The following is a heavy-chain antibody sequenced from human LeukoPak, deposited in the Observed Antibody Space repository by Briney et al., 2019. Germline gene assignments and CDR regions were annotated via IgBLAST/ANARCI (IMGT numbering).Heavy chain of an antibody. CDR3: ARTTAMVAIFDY. J-gene: IGHJ4*02. CDR1: GYTFTTYA. CDR2: ISAGNGNT. Sequence: ASVKVSCKASGYTFTTYAMHWVRQAPGQRLEWMGWISAGNGNTKYSQKFQGRVTITRVTSASTAYMELSSLRSEDTAVYYCARTTAMVAIFDYWGQGTLVTVSS. V-gene: IGHV1-3*01. D-gene: IGHD5-18*01.